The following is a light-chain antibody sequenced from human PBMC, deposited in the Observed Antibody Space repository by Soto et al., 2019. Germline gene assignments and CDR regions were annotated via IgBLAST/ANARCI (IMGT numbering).Light chain of an antibody. Sequence: EILMTQSPATLSVSPGERATLSCRASQSVSHNLAWYQQKPGQAPRLLFYGASIRAIGIPARFSGSGSGTKFTLTILSLQAEDFAIYYCQQSKNWPYTFGQGTKLEIK. CDR1: QSVSHN. CDR3: QQSKNWPYT. CDR2: GAS. J-gene: IGKJ2*01. V-gene: IGKV3-15*01.